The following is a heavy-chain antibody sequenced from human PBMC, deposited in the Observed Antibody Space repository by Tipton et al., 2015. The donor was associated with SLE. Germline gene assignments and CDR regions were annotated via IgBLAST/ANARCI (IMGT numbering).Heavy chain of an antibody. J-gene: IGHJ4*02. CDR3: AREPGLVVVTAIDY. Sequence: QLVQSGAEVKKPGASVKVSCKASGYTFTSYAISWVRQAPGQGLEWMGRIIPIFGTPNYAQKFQGRVTITADESTSTAYMELSSLRSEDTAFYYCAREPGLVVVTAIDYWGQGTLVTVSS. V-gene: IGHV1-69*18. CDR2: IIPIFGTP. CDR1: GYTFTSYA. D-gene: IGHD2-21*02.